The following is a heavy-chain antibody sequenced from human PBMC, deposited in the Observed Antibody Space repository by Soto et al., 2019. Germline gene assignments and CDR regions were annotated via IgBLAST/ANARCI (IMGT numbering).Heavy chain of an antibody. Sequence: QVQLQESGPGLVKPSETLSLTCTVSGGSISSYYWSWIRQPPGKGLEWIGYIYYSGSTNYNPSHSTRVSASVVTAKFQCSRKLSAVTAADTGVYYCARGPPLRSSGWGFVYWGQGTLVTVSS. CDR3: ARGPPLRSSGWGFVY. V-gene: IGHV4-59*01. J-gene: IGHJ4*02. CDR1: GGSISSYY. D-gene: IGHD6-19*01. CDR2: IYYSGST.